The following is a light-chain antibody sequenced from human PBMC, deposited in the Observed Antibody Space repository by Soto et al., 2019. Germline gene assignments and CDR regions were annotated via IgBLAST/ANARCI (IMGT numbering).Light chain of an antibody. J-gene: IGLJ1*01. Sequence: QSALTQPASVSGSPGQSITISCTGATSDVGGYNYVSWHQQQPGKAPKLMIYEVSNRPSGVSNRFSGSKSGNTASLTISGLQAEDEAGYYCSSYTSSSTVFGTGTKLTFL. CDR3: SSYTSSSTV. CDR1: TSDVGGYNY. V-gene: IGLV2-14*01. CDR2: EVS.